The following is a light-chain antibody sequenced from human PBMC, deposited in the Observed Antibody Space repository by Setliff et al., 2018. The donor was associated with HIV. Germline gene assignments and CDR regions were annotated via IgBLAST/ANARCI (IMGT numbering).Light chain of an antibody. CDR2: DVN. J-gene: IGLJ1*01. V-gene: IGLV2-14*03. CDR1: SRDIGYFNY. Sequence: QSVLTQPASVSGSPGQSITISCTGSSRDIGYFNYVSWYQQHPNKAPKLIIYDVNRRPSGVSDRFSGSKSGNTASLSISGLQAEDEADYYCSSYRSRSTYVFGTGTKV. CDR3: SSYRSRSTYV.